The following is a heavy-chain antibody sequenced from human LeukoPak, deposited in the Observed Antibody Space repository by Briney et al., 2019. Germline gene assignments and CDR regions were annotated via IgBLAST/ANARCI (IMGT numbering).Heavy chain of an antibody. D-gene: IGHD3-9*01. CDR1: GFSVSRKY. J-gene: IGHJ6*03. CDR2: IYSGGDI. V-gene: IGHV3-66*02. CDR3: AREAGDILTGGYMDV. Sequence: GGSLRLSCAASGFSVSRKYMSWVRQAPGKGLEWVSVIYSGGDIYYADSVKGRFTISRDNSKNTLYLQMNSLRGEDTAVYYCAREAGDILTGGYMDVWGKGTTVIVSS.